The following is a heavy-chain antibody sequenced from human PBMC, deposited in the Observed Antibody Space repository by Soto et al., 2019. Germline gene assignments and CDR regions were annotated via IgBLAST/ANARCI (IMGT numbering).Heavy chain of an antibody. Sequence: TPSPPFTFSGCSIISGGYYLSWIRQHPGEGLEWIGYIYYSGGTYYNPSLKSRVTISVDTSKNQFSLKLSSVTAADTAVYYCARAYDFWSGYYSNNWFDPWGQGTLVTVSS. V-gene: IGHV4-31*03. CDR3: ARAYDFWSGYYSNNWFDP. CDR2: IYYSGGT. J-gene: IGHJ5*02. D-gene: IGHD3-3*01. CDR1: GCSIISGGYY.